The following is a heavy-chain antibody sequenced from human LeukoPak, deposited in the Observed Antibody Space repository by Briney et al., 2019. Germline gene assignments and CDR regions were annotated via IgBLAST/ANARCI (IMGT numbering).Heavy chain of an antibody. CDR3: ARAPSSGYYYTSWFDP. CDR1: GYTFTNYG. Sequence: EASVKVSCKASGYTFTNYGISWVRQAPGQGLEWMGRIIPILGIANYAQKFQGRVTITADKSTSTAYMELSSLRSEDTAVYYCARAPSSGYYYTSWFDPWGQGTLVTVSS. CDR2: IIPILGIA. D-gene: IGHD3-22*01. J-gene: IGHJ5*02. V-gene: IGHV1-69*04.